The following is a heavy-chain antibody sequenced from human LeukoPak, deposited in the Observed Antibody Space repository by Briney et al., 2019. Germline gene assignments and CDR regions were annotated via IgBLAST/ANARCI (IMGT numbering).Heavy chain of an antibody. CDR3: AKVFDILIGSFDY. J-gene: IGHJ4*02. D-gene: IGHD3-9*01. V-gene: IGHV3-23*01. Sequence: GGSLRLSCAASGFTFTSYAMSWVRQAPGKGLEWVSAISGSGGSTYYADSVKGRFTISRDNAKNSVHLQMNSLRAEDTAVYYCAKVFDILIGSFDYWGQGTLVTVSS. CDR2: ISGSGGST. CDR1: GFTFTSYA.